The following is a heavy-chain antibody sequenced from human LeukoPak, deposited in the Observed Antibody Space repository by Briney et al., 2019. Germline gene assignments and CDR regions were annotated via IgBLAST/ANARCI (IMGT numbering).Heavy chain of an antibody. CDR1: GFTFSSYA. D-gene: IGHD3-22*01. V-gene: IGHV3-23*01. J-gene: IGHJ4*02. CDR2: ISGSGGST. CDR3: AKGGYYDNSGYYYFDY. Sequence: GGSLRLSCAASGFTFSSYAMSWVRQAPGKGLEWVSAISGSGGSTYYADSVKGRFTISRDNSKNTLYLQMNSLRADDTAVYSCAKGGYYDNSGYYYFDYWGQGTLVTVSS.